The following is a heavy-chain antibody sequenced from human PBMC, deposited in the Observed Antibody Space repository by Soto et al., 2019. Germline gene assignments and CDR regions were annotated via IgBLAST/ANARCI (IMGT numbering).Heavy chain of an antibody. J-gene: IGHJ4*02. CDR3: ARVPDDYGDYGYY. D-gene: IGHD4-17*01. Sequence: QVQLVQSGAEVKKPGSSVKVSCKASGGTLSNYAISWVRQDPGQGLEWMGGIIPIFVTPNYAQKFQGRVAIIEDKSTSTAYMELSSLRSDDTAVYYCARVPDDYGDYGYYWGQGTLVTVSS. CDR2: IIPIFVTP. V-gene: IGHV1-69*06. CDR1: GGTLSNYA.